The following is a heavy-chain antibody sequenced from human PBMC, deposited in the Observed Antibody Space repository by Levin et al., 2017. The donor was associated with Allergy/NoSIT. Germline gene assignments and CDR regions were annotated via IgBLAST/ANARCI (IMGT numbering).Heavy chain of an antibody. CDR2: IYPGDSDT. J-gene: IGHJ4*02. Sequence: PGGSLRLSCKGSGYSFTSYWIGWVRQMPGKGLEWMGFIYPGDSDTRYSPSFQGQFTISADKSISTAYLQWSSLKASDTAMYYCARRRGQQLPDYWGQGTLVTVSS. CDR1: GYSFTSYW. V-gene: IGHV5-51*01. CDR3: ARRRGQQLPDY. D-gene: IGHD6-13*01.